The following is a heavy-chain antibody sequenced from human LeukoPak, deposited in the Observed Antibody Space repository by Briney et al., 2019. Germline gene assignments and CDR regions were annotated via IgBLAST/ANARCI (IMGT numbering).Heavy chain of an antibody. Sequence: HRASVKVSCKASGYTFINYGISWVRQAPGQGLEWMGWISGYKGNTKSAQRLQGRVTMTRNTSISTAYMELSSLRSEDTAVYYCARGTYYYGSGSYSNWFDPWGQGTLVTVSS. J-gene: IGHJ5*02. CDR1: GYTFINYG. D-gene: IGHD3-10*01. CDR3: ARGTYYYGSGSYSNWFDP. CDR2: ISGYKGNT. V-gene: IGHV1-18*01.